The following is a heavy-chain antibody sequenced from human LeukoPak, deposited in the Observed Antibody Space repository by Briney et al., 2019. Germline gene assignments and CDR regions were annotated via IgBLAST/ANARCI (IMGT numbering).Heavy chain of an antibody. J-gene: IGHJ6*02. V-gene: IGHV3-21*01. D-gene: IGHD3-16*02. CDR1: GFTFSSYS. Sequence: PGGSLRLSCVGSGFTFSSYSMNWVRQAPGKGLEWVSSISSSSSYIYYADSVKGRFTISRDNAKNSLYLQMNSLRAEDTAVYYCARAIVRRYGMDVWGQGTTVTVSS. CDR2: ISSSSSYI. CDR3: ARAIVRRYGMDV.